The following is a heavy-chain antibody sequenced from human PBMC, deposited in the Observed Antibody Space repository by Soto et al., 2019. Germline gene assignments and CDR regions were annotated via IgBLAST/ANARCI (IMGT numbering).Heavy chain of an antibody. CDR2: IYWDDDK. Sequence: QITLKESGPTLVKPTQTLTLTCTFSGFSLSTSGVGVGWIRQPPGKALEWLALIYWDDDKRYSPSLKSRLTITKDTSKNQVVLTMTNMDPVDTATYYCAHRQIGPTGTTEQSFDYWGQGTLVTVSS. V-gene: IGHV2-5*02. J-gene: IGHJ4*02. CDR1: GFSLSTSGVG. CDR3: AHRQIGPTGTTEQSFDY. D-gene: IGHD1-1*01.